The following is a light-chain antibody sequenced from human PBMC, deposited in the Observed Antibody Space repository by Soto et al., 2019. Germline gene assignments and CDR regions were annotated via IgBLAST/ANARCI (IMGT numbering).Light chain of an antibody. Sequence: QPVLTQPPSVSGAPGQRDTISCTGSRSNIGAGYDVHWYQQLPGTAPKLLIFGNTNRPSGVPDRFSGSKSGTSASLAITGLQADDEADYYCQSYDTSLSGSVFGGGTKLTVL. V-gene: IGLV1-40*01. CDR1: RSNIGAGYD. J-gene: IGLJ3*02. CDR3: QSYDTSLSGSV. CDR2: GNT.